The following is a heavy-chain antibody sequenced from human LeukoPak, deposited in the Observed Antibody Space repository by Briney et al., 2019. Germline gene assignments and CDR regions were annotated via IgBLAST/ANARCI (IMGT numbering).Heavy chain of an antibody. J-gene: IGHJ4*02. CDR3: ARLGATSSGKYYFDY. Sequence: PGGSLRLSCAVSGFTIGSHLMGWVRHLPGKGLQCVAILEPSGSERNYVDSVKGRFSISRDNAQNSLSLQMNSLSADDTAVYYCARLGATSSGKYYFDYWGQGTLVTVSS. CDR2: LEPSGSER. V-gene: IGHV3-7*01. D-gene: IGHD6-25*01. CDR1: GFTIGSHL.